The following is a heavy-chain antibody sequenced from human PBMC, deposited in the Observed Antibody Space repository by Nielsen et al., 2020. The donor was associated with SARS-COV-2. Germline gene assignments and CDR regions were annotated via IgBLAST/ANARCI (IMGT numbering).Heavy chain of an antibody. D-gene: IGHD3-3*01. CDR1: GFTFDDYA. Sequence: SLKISCAASGFTFDDYAMHWVRQAPGKGLEWVSGISWNSGSIGYADSVKGRFTISRDNAKNSLYLQMNSLRAEDTAVYYCAKEYYDFWSSYYYYGMDVWGQGTTVTVSS. CDR2: ISWNSGSI. V-gene: IGHV3-9*01. CDR3: AKEYYDFWSSYYYYGMDV. J-gene: IGHJ6*02.